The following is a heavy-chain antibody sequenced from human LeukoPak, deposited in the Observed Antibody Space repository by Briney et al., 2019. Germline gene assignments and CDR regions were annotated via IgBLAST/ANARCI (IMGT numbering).Heavy chain of an antibody. Sequence: GGSLRLSXAASGFTFSSYEMNWVRQAPGKGLEWVSYISNSGGTIYYADSVKGRFTISRDNAKNSLYLQMNSLRAEDTAVYYCARECSGGSCYSDAFDIWGQGTMVTVSS. J-gene: IGHJ3*02. CDR3: ARECSGGSCYSDAFDI. D-gene: IGHD2-15*01. CDR1: GFTFSSYE. CDR2: ISNSGGTI. V-gene: IGHV3-48*03.